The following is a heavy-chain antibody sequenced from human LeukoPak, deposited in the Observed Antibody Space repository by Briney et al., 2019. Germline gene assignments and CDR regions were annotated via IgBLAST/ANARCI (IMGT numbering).Heavy chain of an antibody. J-gene: IGHJ4*02. CDR3: VRGPPYSSSPRWAVDY. V-gene: IGHV4-59*01. D-gene: IGHD6-6*01. CDR2: IYSSGST. CDR1: GGSINSYY. Sequence: SETLSLTCIVSGGSINSYYWSRIRQPPGKGLERIGYIYSSGSTNYNPSLKSRVTISVDTSKNQFSLKLSSVTAADTAVYYCVRGPPYSSSPRWAVDYWGRGTLVTVSS.